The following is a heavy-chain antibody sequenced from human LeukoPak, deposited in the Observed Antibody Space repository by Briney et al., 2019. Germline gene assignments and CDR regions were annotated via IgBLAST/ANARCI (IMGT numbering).Heavy chain of an antibody. V-gene: IGHV3-30-3*01. J-gene: IGHJ4*02. D-gene: IGHD3-16*02. Sequence: GGSLRLSCAASGFTFSSYAMHWVRQAPGKGLEWVAVISYDGSNKYYADSVKGRFTISRDNSKNTLYLQMNSLRAEDTAVYYCARDYLRLRLGELSSYFDYWGQGTLVTVSS. CDR1: GFTFSSYA. CDR3: ARDYLRLRLGELSSYFDY. CDR2: ISYDGSNK.